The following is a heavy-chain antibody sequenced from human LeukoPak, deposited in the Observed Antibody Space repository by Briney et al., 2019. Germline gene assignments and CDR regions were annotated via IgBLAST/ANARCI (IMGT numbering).Heavy chain of an antibody. CDR3: ARALGSYGPYYYYYMDV. V-gene: IGHV1-2*02. D-gene: IGHD3-16*01. Sequence: ASVTVSRKASGYTFTGYYMHWVRQAPGQGLEWMGWINPNSGGTNYAQKFQGRVTMTRDTSISTAYMELSRLRSDDTAVYYCARALGSYGPYYYYYMDVWGNGTTVTVSS. CDR2: INPNSGGT. J-gene: IGHJ6*03. CDR1: GYTFTGYY.